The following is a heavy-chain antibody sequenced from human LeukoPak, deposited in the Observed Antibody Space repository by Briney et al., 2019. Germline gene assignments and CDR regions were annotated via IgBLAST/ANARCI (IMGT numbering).Heavy chain of an antibody. Sequence: GGSLRLSCAASGFTFSTYWMTWVRQAPGKGLEWVANIKQDGSEKYFVDSVKGRFTISRDNANNSLYLQMNSLRAEDTAVYYCAKSGYNRFDYWGQGTLVTVSS. D-gene: IGHD5-24*01. CDR3: AKSGYNRFDY. J-gene: IGHJ4*02. CDR1: GFTFSTYW. V-gene: IGHV3-7*01. CDR2: IKQDGSEK.